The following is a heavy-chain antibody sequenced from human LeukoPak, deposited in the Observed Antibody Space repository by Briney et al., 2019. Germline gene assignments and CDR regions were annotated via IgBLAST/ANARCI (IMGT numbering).Heavy chain of an antibody. CDR3: ARIVVVPAAVHYYMDV. Sequence: PGGSLRLSCAASGFTFSSYSMNWVRQAPGKGLEWVSSISSSSSYIYYADSVKGRLTISRDNAKNSLYLQMNSLRAEDTAVYYCARIVVVPAAVHYYMDVWGKGTTVTVSS. D-gene: IGHD2-2*01. V-gene: IGHV3-21*01. CDR2: ISSSSSYI. J-gene: IGHJ6*03. CDR1: GFTFSSYS.